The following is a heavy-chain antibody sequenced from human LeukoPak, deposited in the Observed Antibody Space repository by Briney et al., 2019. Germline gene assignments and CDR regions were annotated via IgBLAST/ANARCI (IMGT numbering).Heavy chain of an antibody. CDR3: ARGWSCGPADDAFDI. V-gene: IGHV4-34*01. J-gene: IGHJ3*02. Sequence: SETLSLTCAVYGGSFSGYYWSWIRQPPGKGLEWIGEINHSGSTNYNPSLKSRVTISVDTSKNQFSLKLSSVTAADTAVYYCARGWSCGPADDAFDIWGQGTMVTVSS. CDR2: INHSGST. D-gene: IGHD2-21*01. CDR1: GGSFSGYY.